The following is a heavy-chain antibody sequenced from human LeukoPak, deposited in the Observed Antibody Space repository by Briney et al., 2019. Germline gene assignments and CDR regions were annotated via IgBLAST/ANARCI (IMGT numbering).Heavy chain of an antibody. V-gene: IGHV4-38-2*02. J-gene: IGHJ4*02. D-gene: IGHD2-21*01. CDR3: ARDGAVVIAIGFDY. CDR2: IYHSGST. CDR1: GYSISSGYY. Sequence: SETLSLTCTVSGYSISSGYYWGWIRQPPGKGLEWTGSIYHSGSTYYNPSLKSRVTISVDTSKNQFSLKLSPVTAADTAVCYCARDGAVVIAIGFDYWGQGTLVTVSS.